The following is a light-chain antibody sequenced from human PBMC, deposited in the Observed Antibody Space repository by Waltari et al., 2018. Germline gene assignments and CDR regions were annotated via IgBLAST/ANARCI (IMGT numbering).Light chain of an antibody. CDR1: QSIRDY. CDR3: QQRSNWPLT. J-gene: IGKJ4*01. Sequence: EIVLTQSPATLSLSPGERATPSCRASQSIRDYLAWYQHKPGQAPRLLIYDPASRATGIPARFSGSASGTDFTLTISSLEPEDFAVYYCQQRSNWPLTFGGGTKVEIK. CDR2: DPA. V-gene: IGKV3-11*01.